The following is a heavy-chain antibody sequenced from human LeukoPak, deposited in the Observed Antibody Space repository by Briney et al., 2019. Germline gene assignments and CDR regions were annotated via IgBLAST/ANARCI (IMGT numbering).Heavy chain of an antibody. Sequence: GGSLRLSCAASGFTFSSYAMHWVRQAPGKGLEWVAVISYDGSNKYYADSVKGRFTISRDNSKNTLYLQMNSLRAEDTAVYYCARDFTPEYYYYGMDVWGQGTRSPSP. CDR3: ARDFTPEYYYYGMDV. V-gene: IGHV3-30-3*01. CDR2: ISYDGSNK. CDR1: GFTFSSYA. J-gene: IGHJ6*02.